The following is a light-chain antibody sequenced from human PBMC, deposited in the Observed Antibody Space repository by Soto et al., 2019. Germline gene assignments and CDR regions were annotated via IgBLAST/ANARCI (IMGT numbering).Light chain of an antibody. Sequence: HLVLTQSPSASASLGASVKLTCTLDSGHSSYAIAWHQLQPEKGPRCLMKVNGDGSHNKGDGIPDRFSGSSSGAERYLTISSLQSEDEADYYCQTWGSGIRVFGGGTQLTVL. CDR3: QTWGSGIRV. CDR2: VNGDGSH. J-gene: IGLJ3*02. V-gene: IGLV4-69*01. CDR1: SGHSSYA.